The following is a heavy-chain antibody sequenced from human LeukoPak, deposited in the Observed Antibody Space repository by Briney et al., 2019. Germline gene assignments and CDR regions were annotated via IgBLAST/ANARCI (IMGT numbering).Heavy chain of an antibody. J-gene: IGHJ4*02. D-gene: IGHD6-13*01. V-gene: IGHV3-48*03. CDR3: ARHRVGIAADY. Sequence: GGSLRLSCAASGFTFSSYEMNWVRQAPGKGLEWVSCISSSGSTIYYADSVKGRFTISRDNAKDSLYLQMNSLRAEDTAVYYCARHRVGIAADYWGQGTLVTVSS. CDR1: GFTFSSYE. CDR2: ISSSGSTI.